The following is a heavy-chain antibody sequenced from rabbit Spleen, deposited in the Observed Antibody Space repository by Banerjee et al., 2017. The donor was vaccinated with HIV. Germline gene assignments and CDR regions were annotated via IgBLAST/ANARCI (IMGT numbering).Heavy chain of an antibody. J-gene: IGHJ6*01. CDR3: ARDFGSSFSSYGMDL. CDR2: IDTNDGDT. Sequence: QSLEESGGDLVKPGGTLTLTCTVSGFSFSSNWICWVRQAPGKGLEWIACIDTNDGDTDYANWPKGRFTISKTSSTTVTLQMTSLTAADTATYFCARDFGSSFSSYGMDLWGQGTLVTVS. D-gene: IGHD8-1*01. CDR1: GFSFSSNW. V-gene: IGHV1S40*01.